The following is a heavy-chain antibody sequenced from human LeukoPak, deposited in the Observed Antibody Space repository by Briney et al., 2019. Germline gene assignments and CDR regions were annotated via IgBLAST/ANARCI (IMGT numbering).Heavy chain of an antibody. D-gene: IGHD6-19*01. J-gene: IGHJ4*02. CDR2: IYNSGAKI. Sequence: GGSLRLSCAVSGLTFSTYSMTWARQGPGKGLEWVSSIYNSGAKIFYADSVKGRFTISRDNSKNMLYLQMNSLRVEDTAVYYCAKDVAPDSGWDLDYWGQGTLVTVSS. CDR1: GLTFSTYS. V-gene: IGHV3-23*01. CDR3: AKDVAPDSGWDLDY.